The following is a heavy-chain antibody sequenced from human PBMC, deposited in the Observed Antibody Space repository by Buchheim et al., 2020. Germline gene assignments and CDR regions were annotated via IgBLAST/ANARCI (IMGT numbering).Heavy chain of an antibody. CDR3: AAIATDVSRWFDA. CDR2: IHYSGST. D-gene: IGHD6-13*01. J-gene: IGHJ5*02. CDR1: GDPLSSYNYF. V-gene: IGHV4-39*01. Sequence: QVQLQESGPGLVKPSETLSLTCTVSGDPLSSYNYFWGWIRQPPGKGLDWIGYIHYSGSTYCSPSLQSRITMSVDTSKNQFSLNVNSVTAADTAVYYCAAIATDVSRWFDAWGQGTL.